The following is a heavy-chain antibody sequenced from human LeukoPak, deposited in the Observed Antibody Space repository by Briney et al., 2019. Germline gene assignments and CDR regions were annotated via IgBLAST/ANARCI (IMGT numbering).Heavy chain of an antibody. CDR3: ARGPSETSGNYYNRDC. Sequence: GGSLRLSCAASGFTFDDYGMSWVRQAPGKGLEWVSGINWSGGSTGYADSVKGRFTISRDNAKNSLYLQMNSLRAEDTAVYFCARGPSETSGNYYNRDCWGQGSLVTVSS. V-gene: IGHV3-20*04. CDR2: INWSGGST. D-gene: IGHD3-10*01. J-gene: IGHJ4*02. CDR1: GFTFDDYG.